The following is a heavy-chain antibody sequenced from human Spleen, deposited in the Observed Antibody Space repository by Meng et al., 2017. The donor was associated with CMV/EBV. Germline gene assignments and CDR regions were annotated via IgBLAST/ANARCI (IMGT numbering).Heavy chain of an antibody. J-gene: IGHJ2*01. V-gene: IGHV4-34*01. CDR2: IIHGGSP. Sequence: VHHQHCGPGLLKPTRPLSLPLSGHGRSVSCASWNRTPQPPGNGLEWLGEIIHGGSPSYTPSLKTRVTISVDTSKNQFSLKLSSVTAADTAVYYCARGLFDLWGRGTLVTVSS. CDR1: GRSVSCAS. CDR3: ARGLFDL.